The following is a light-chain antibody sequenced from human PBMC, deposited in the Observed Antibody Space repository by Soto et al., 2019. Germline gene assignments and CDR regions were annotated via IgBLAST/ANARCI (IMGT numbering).Light chain of an antibody. J-gene: IGKJ1*01. V-gene: IGKV1-5*03. CDR1: QSISSW. Sequence: DIQMTQSPSTLSASVGARFTITCRASQSISSWLAWYQQKPGKAPKLLIYKASSLESGVPSRFSGSGSGTEFTLTISSLQPDDFATYYCQQYNSYSGTFGQGT. CDR2: KAS. CDR3: QQYNSYSGT.